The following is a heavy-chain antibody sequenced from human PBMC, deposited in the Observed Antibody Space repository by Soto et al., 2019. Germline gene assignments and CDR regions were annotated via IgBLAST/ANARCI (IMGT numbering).Heavy chain of an antibody. CDR2: LNPHTGAT. J-gene: IGHJ4*02. CDR3: YRQYCSSTSCFYDY. D-gene: IGHD2-2*01. CDR1: AYTFTYNY. V-gene: IGHV1-2*02. Sequence: SVKVSCNPSAYTFTYNYIYLLRLSPGQGLEWMGWLNPHTGATDFAQRFQGRVTLTSDTSISTAYMELSRLTSDDTAVFYCYRQYCSSTSCFYDYWGPGTLVPESS.